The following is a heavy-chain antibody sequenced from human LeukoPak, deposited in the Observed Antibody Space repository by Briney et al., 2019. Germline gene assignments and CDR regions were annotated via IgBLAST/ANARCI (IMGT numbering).Heavy chain of an antibody. J-gene: IGHJ4*02. CDR2: IYPGDSDL. CDR3: ARLDFWSGYYYFDY. Sequence: GESLKISCKGSGYSFTNYWIAWVRQMPGKGLEWMGIIYPGDSDLGYSPSFQGQVTISADKSVNTAYLQWSSLKASDTAIYFCARLDFWSGYYYFDYWGQGTLVTV. V-gene: IGHV5-51*01. D-gene: IGHD3-3*01. CDR1: GYSFTNYW.